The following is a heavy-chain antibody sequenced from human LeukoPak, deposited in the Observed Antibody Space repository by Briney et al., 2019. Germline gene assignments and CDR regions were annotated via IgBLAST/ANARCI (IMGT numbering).Heavy chain of an antibody. Sequence: ASVKVSCKASGYTFTSYGISWVRQAPGQGLGWMGWISAYNGNTNYAQKLQGRVTMTTDTSTSTAYMELRSLRSDDTAVYYCARETNYYDSSGYYHNFDYWGQGTLVTVSS. J-gene: IGHJ4*02. CDR2: ISAYNGNT. D-gene: IGHD3-22*01. CDR1: GYTFTSYG. V-gene: IGHV1-18*01. CDR3: ARETNYYDSSGYYHNFDY.